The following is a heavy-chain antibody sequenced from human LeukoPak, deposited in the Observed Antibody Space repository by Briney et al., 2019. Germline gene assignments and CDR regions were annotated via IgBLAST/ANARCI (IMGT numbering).Heavy chain of an antibody. J-gene: IGHJ1*01. CDR1: GGTFSSYA. Sequence: ASVKVFCKASGGTFSSYAISWVRQAPGQGLEWMGGIIPIFGTANYAQKFQGRVTITADESTSTAYMELSSLRSEDTAVYYCARSYCSGGSCYAEYFQHWGQGTLVTVSS. V-gene: IGHV1-69*13. D-gene: IGHD2-15*01. CDR2: IIPIFGTA. CDR3: ARSYCSGGSCYAEYFQH.